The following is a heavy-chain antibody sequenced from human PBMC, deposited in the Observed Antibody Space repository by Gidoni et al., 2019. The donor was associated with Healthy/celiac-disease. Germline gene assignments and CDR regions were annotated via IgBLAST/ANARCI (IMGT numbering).Heavy chain of an antibody. D-gene: IGHD6-19*01. CDR3: ARGEVAAEFDY. CDR2: IWSDGSNK. J-gene: IGHJ4*02. V-gene: IGHV3-33*01. Sequence: QVQLGESGGGVVQPGRSLRLSWAASGVTFSSDGMHWVRQAPGKGLEWVAVIWSDGSNKSYADSVKGRFTISRDNSKNTLYLQMNSLRSEDTAVYYCARGEVAAEFDYWGQGTLVTVSS. CDR1: GVTFSSDG.